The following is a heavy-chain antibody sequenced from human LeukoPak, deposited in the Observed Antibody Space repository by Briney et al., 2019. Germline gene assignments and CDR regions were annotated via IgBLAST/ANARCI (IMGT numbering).Heavy chain of an antibody. CDR3: ARGQTGTTSCSFDY. Sequence: PSETLSLTCAVYGGSFSGYYWSWIRQPPGKGLEWIGEINHSGSTNYNPSLKSRVTISVDTSKNQFSLKLSSVTAADTAVYYCARGQTGTTSCSFDYWGQGTLVTVSS. CDR1: GGSFSGYY. J-gene: IGHJ4*02. D-gene: IGHD1-1*01. V-gene: IGHV4-34*01. CDR2: INHSGST.